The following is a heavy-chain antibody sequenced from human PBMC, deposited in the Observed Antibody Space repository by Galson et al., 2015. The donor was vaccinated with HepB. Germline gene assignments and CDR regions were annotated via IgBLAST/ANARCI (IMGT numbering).Heavy chain of an antibody. CDR2: IIPIFGVA. V-gene: IGHV1-69*13. CDR1: GGTFSSYS. CDR3: ARGSESHTAVVRPFDY. Sequence: SVKVSCKASGGTFSSYSISWVRQAPGQGLEWMGGIIPIFGVAHYAQKFQGRVTITADESTTTAYMDLSSLRSDDTAVYYCARGSESHTAVVRPFDYWGHGTLLPVSS. J-gene: IGHJ4*01. D-gene: IGHD5-18*01.